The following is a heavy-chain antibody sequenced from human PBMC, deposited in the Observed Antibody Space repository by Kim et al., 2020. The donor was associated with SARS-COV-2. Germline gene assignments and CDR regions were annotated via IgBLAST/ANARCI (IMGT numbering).Heavy chain of an antibody. CDR1: GYTLTELS. V-gene: IGHV1-24*01. CDR2: YDPDDGET. Sequence: ASVKVSCKVAGYTLTELSIHWVRQVPGAGLEWLGGYDPDDGETKYAQHFHGRVTMTEDTSTDTAYLELNSLTSEDTAVYYCAAHYIVVKTQTFEWWGQG. D-gene: IGHD5-12*01. J-gene: IGHJ4*02. CDR3: AAHYIVVKTQTFEW.